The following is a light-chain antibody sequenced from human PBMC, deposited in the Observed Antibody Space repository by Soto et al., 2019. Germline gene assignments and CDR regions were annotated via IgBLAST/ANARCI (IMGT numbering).Light chain of an antibody. CDR1: SRDVGGYNY. Sequence: QSALTQPASVSGSPGQSITISCTGTSRDVGGYNYVSWYQQYPGKSPKLLIYEVTHRPSGVSNRFSGSKSGNTASLTISGLQAEDEAEDYCCCCTITNSHPLVFGTGTKLTVL. J-gene: IGLJ1*01. CDR2: EVT. CDR3: CCCTITNSHPLV. V-gene: IGLV2-14*01.